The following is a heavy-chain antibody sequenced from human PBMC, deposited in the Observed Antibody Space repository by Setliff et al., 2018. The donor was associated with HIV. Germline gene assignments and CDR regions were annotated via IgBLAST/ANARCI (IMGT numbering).Heavy chain of an antibody. V-gene: IGHV4-4*08. J-gene: IGHJ6*03. CDR2: IYSSGNT. CDR1: GGSISGYY. Sequence: SETLSLTCTVSGGSISGYYCNWIRQPPGKALQSIGYIYSSGNTYHNPSLKSRLTVSLATSKNQLSLKLTSVTAADTAVYYCARVEVIAVAGSRFNSYYIDVWGKGTSVTVSS. CDR3: ARVEVIAVAGSRFNSYYIDV. D-gene: IGHD6-19*01.